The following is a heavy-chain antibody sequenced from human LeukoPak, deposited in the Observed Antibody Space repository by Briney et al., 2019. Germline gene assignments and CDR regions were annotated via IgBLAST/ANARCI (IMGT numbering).Heavy chain of an antibody. V-gene: IGHV1-69*05. CDR1: GGTFSSYA. CDR3: ARLTVWGSYRYDP. CDR2: IIPIFGTA. Sequence: GASVKVSCKASGGTFSSYAISWVRQAPGQGLERMGRIIPIFGTANYAQKFQGRVTITTDESTSTAYMELSSLRSEDTAVYYCARLTVWGSYRYDPRGQGTLVTVSS. D-gene: IGHD3-16*02. J-gene: IGHJ5*02.